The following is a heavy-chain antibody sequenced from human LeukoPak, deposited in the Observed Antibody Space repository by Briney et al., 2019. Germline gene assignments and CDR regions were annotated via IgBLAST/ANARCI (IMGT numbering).Heavy chain of an antibody. J-gene: IGHJ4*02. D-gene: IGHD3-22*01. CDR2: ISAYNGNT. CDR3: ARKSSGYYHGIDY. Sequence: ASVKASCKASGYTFTSYGISWVRQAPGQGLEWMGWISAYNGNTNYARKLKGRVTMTTDTSTSTAYMELRSLRSDDTAVYYCARKSSGYYHGIDYWGQGTLVTVSS. V-gene: IGHV1-18*01. CDR1: GYTFTSYG.